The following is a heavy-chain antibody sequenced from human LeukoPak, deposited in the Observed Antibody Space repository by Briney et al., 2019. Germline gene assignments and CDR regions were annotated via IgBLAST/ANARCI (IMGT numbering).Heavy chain of an antibody. D-gene: IGHD3-22*01. CDR2: ISYDGSNK. V-gene: IGHV3-30*18. CDR3: AKEHDSSGLDY. J-gene: IGHJ4*02. Sequence: PGGSLRLSCAASGFTFSSYGMHWVRQAPGKGLEWVAVISYDGSNKYHADSVKGRFTISRDNSKNTLYLQMNSLRAEDTAVYYCAKEHDSSGLDYWGQGTLVTVSS. CDR1: GFTFSSYG.